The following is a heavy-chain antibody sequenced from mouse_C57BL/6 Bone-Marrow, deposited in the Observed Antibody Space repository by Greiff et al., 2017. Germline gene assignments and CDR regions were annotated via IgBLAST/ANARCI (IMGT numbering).Heavy chain of an antibody. D-gene: IGHD4-1*01. Sequence: QVQLKESGAELAKPGASVKLSCKASGYTFTSYWMHWVKQRPGQGLEWIGYINPSSGYTKYNQKFKDKATLTADKSSSTAYMQLSSLTYEDTAVYYCARGLGRWYFDVGGTGTTGTVSS. CDR3: ARGLGRWYFDV. CDR1: GYTFTSYW. J-gene: IGHJ1*03. CDR2: INPSSGYT. V-gene: IGHV1-7*01.